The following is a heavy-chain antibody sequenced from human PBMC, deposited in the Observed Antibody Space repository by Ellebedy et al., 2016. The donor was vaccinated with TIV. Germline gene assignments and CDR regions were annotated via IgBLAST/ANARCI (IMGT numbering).Heavy chain of an antibody. V-gene: IGHV1-8*02. J-gene: IGHJ4*02. CDR2: MNPNSGNT. Sequence: ASVKVSCXASGGTFSSYAINWVRQATGQGLEWMGWMNPNSGNTGYAQKFQGRVTMTRNTSISTAYMELSSLRSEDTAVYYCARVGANEEDYWGQGTLVTVSS. CDR1: GGTFSSYA. D-gene: IGHD1-26*01. CDR3: ARVGANEEDY.